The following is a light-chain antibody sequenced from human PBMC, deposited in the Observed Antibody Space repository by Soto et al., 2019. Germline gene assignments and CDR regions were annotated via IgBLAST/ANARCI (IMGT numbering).Light chain of an antibody. CDR3: SSYTSTSSYV. J-gene: IGLJ1*01. Sequence: QSVLTQPASVSGPPGQSITVSCTGTSSDVGGYNSVSWYQQHPGKPPKLIIYEVSNRPSGVSDRFSGSKSGNTASLTISGLQAEDEADYYCSSYTSTSSYVFATGTRSPS. V-gene: IGLV2-14*03. CDR1: SSDVGGYNS. CDR2: EVS.